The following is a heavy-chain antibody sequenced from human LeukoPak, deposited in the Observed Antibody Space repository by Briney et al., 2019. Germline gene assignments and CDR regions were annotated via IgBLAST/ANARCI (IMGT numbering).Heavy chain of an antibody. Sequence: QPGGSLRLSCAASGFTLRNYEMNWVRQAPGKGLEWVSYISASGITIYYADSVKGRFTISRDNAKNSLYPQMNRLRAEDTAVYYCTRDPTGGNHYGPFDYWGQGTLVTVSS. D-gene: IGHD2-8*02. CDR2: ISASGITI. CDR1: GFTLRNYE. J-gene: IGHJ4*02. V-gene: IGHV3-48*03. CDR3: TRDPTGGNHYGPFDY.